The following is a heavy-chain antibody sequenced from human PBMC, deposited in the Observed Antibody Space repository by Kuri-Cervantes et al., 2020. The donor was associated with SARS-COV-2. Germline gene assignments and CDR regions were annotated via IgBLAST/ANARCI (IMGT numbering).Heavy chain of an antibody. CDR3: ARGGAYYYDRSGFDWFDP. V-gene: IGHV4-59*01. J-gene: IGHJ5*02. CDR2: IYHSGST. Sequence: GSLRLSCTVSDGSISNYYWSWIRQPPGKGLEWIGYIYHSGSTNYNPSLSSRVTISIDTSKNQFALRLSTVTAADTAVYYCARGGAYYYDRSGFDWFDPWGQGTLVTVSS. CDR1: DGSISNYY. D-gene: IGHD3-22*01.